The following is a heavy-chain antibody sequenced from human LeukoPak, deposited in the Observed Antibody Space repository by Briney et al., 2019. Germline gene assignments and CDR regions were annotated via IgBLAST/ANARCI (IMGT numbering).Heavy chain of an antibody. J-gene: IGHJ4*02. V-gene: IGHV3-48*04. CDR3: ARQSGVYDILTGYLWGYDY. Sequence: PGGSLRLSCAASGFTFSNFAMSWVRQAPGKGLECVAYISTWSSAIEYAGSVKGRFTISRDNAKSSLHLQMNSLRAEDTAVYYCARQSGVYDILTGYLWGYDYWGQGTLVTVSS. CDR1: GFTFSNFA. D-gene: IGHD3-9*01. CDR2: ISTWSSAI.